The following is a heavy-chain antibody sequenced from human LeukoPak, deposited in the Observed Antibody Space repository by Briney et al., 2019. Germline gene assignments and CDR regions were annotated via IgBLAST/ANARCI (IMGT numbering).Heavy chain of an antibody. CDR2: IIPIFGTA. V-gene: IGHV1-69*13. Sequence: ASVKVSCKASGGTFSSYAISWVRQAPGQGLEWMGGIIPIFGTANYAQKFQGRVTITADESTSTAYMELSSLRSEDTAVYYCARDEVTVTKYYYYYYYGMDVWGQGTTVTVSS. J-gene: IGHJ6*02. CDR3: ARDEVTVTKYYYYYYYGMDV. D-gene: IGHD4-17*01. CDR1: GGTFSSYA.